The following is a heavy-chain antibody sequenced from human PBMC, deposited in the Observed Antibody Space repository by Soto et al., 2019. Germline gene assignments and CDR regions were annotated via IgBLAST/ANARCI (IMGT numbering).Heavy chain of an antibody. CDR3: ANGRSVWLVQSFDYYYGMDV. D-gene: IGHD6-19*01. CDR1: GFTFDDYA. Sequence: GGSLRLSCAASGFTFDDYAMHWVRQAPGKGLEWVSGISWNSGSIGYADSAKGRFTISRDNAKNSLYLQMNSLRAEDTALYYCANGRSVWLVQSFDYYYGMDVWGQGTTVTVSS. J-gene: IGHJ6*02. CDR2: ISWNSGSI. V-gene: IGHV3-9*01.